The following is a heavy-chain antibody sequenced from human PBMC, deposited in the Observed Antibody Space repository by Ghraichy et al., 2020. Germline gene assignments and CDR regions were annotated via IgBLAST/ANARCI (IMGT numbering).Heavy chain of an antibody. Sequence: GSLRLSCSVSGGSIGSNDYYWDWIRQSPGKGLEWIVNIHSNGYTHYNPSLKSRTTMSLDTSNNLFSLRLNSATAADTAIYYCARHDPDPNFNHFDLWGHGTLVTVSS. CDR1: GGSIGSNDYY. CDR3: ARHDPDPNFNHFDL. CDR2: IHSNGYT. V-gene: IGHV4-39*01. J-gene: IGHJ5*02. D-gene: IGHD2-8*01.